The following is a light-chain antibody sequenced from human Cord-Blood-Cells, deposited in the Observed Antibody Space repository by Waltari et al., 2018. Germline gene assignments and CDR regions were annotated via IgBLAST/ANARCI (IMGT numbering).Light chain of an antibody. Sequence: QSALTQPRSVSGSPGQSVTISCPGTSSDVGGYNYVSWYQQHPGKAPKLRIYDVSKRPSGVPDRFSGSKSGNMASLTISGLQAEDEADDCCCAYAGSENDVFGTGTKVT. CDR1: SSDVGGYNY. V-gene: IGLV2-11*01. J-gene: IGLJ1*01. CDR2: DVS. CDR3: CAYAGSENDV.